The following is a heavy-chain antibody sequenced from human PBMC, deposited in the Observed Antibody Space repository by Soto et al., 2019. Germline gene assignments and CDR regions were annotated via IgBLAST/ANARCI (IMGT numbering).Heavy chain of an antibody. V-gene: IGHV3-53*02. J-gene: IGHJ4*02. D-gene: IGHD1-26*01. CDR1: GFSVNSYY. Sequence: EVQLVETGGGLIQPGGSLRLACAASGFSVNSYYMSWVRQAPGKGLDWVAVIYSADSGGSTYYTDSVKGRFTVSRDNSKNMLYLQMNSLRLEDTAVYYCARDEGGRYPDYWGQGTLVTVSS. CDR2: IYSADSGGST. CDR3: ARDEGGRYPDY.